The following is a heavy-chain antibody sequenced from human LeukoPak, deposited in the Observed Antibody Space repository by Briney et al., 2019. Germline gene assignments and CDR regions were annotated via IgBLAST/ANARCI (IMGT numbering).Heavy chain of an antibody. CDR3: ARGVTMIGRLRFDP. CDR2: INHSGST. Sequence: PSETLSLTCAVYGGSLSGYYWSWIRQPPGKGLEWIGEINHSGSTYYNPSLKSRVTISVDTSKNQFSLKLSSVTAADTAVYFCARGVTMIGRLRFDPWGQGTLVTVSS. D-gene: IGHD3-22*01. J-gene: IGHJ5*02. CDR1: GGSLSGYY. V-gene: IGHV4-34*01.